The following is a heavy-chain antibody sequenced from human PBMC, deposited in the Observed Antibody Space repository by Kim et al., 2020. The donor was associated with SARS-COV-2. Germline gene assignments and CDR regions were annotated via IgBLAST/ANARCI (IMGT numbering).Heavy chain of an antibody. J-gene: IGHJ5*02. D-gene: IGHD3-3*01. CDR3: ARSTVRFLEWLSAPNWFDP. CDR2: MNPNSGNT. V-gene: IGHV1-8*01. Sequence: ASVKVSCKASGYTFTSYDINWVRQATGQGLEWMGWMNPNSGNTGYAQKFQGRVTMTRNTSISTAYMELSSLRSEDTAVYYCARSTVRFLEWLSAPNWFDPWGQGTLVTVSS. CDR1: GYTFTSYD.